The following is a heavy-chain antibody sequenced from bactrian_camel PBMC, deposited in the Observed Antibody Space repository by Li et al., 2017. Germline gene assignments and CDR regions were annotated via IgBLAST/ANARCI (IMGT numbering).Heavy chain of an antibody. J-gene: IGHJ4*01. CDR1: GDIDASNC. V-gene: IGHV3S53*01. D-gene: IGHD1*01. CDR2: IAGDGRT. CDR3: AADLVTDEPSLVEREYYY. Sequence: VQLVESGGGSVQAGGSLRLSCAASGDIDASNCMGWFRRLPGQEREGVAAIAGDGRTDYADSVKGRFTITRDLGKNSLNLQMNNLKPEDTATYYCAADLVTDEPSLVEREYYYWGQGTQVTVS.